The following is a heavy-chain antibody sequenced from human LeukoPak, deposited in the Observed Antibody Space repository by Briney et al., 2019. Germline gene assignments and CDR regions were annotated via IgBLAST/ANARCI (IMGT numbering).Heavy chain of an antibody. Sequence: ASVKVSCKASGYTFTGYYMHWVRQAPGQGLEWMGWIYPNSGGTNYAQKFQGRVTMTRDTSISTAYMELSRLRSDDTAVYYCARVEDDSSGYYYVGYYFDYWGQGTLVTVSS. CDR3: ARVEDDSSGYYYVGYYFDY. CDR2: IYPNSGGT. J-gene: IGHJ4*02. V-gene: IGHV1-2*02. CDR1: GYTFTGYY. D-gene: IGHD3-22*01.